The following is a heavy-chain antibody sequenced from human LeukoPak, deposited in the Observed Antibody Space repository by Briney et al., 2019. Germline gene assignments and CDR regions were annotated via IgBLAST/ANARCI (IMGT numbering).Heavy chain of an antibody. CDR3: ARRAAAATYYYYYYGMDV. V-gene: IGHV1-18*04. D-gene: IGHD6-13*01. CDR2: ISAYNGNT. J-gene: IGHJ6*04. Sequence: GASVKVSCKASGYTFTSYGISWVRQAPGQGLEWMGWISAYNGNTNCAQKLQGRVTMTTDTSTSTAYMELRSLRSDDTAVYYCARRAAAATYYYYYYGMDVWGKGTTVTVSS. CDR1: GYTFTSYG.